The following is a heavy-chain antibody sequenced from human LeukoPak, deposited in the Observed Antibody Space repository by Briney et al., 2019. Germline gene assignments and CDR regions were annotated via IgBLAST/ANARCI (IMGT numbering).Heavy chain of an antibody. Sequence: SETLSLTCTVSGGPITSHYWSWIRQPPGKGLEWIAYIYYNGNADYNPSLKSRVTISVDTSKNQFSLKLSSVTAADTAMYYCARVARAAGLDSWGQGTPVTVSS. CDR2: IYYNGNA. CDR1: GGPITSHY. V-gene: IGHV4-59*11. J-gene: IGHJ4*02. D-gene: IGHD6-13*01. CDR3: ARVARAAGLDS.